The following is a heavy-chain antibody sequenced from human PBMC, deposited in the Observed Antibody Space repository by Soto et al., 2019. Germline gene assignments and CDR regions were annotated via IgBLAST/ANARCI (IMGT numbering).Heavy chain of an antibody. CDR1: GFTFSSYD. Sequence: GGSLRLSCAASGFTFSSYDMHWVRQATGKGLEWVSAIGTAGDTYYPGSVKGRFTISRENAKNSLYLQMNSLRAEDTAVYYCARGGYYYDSSGYYNRNDDAFDIWGQGTMLTVSS. V-gene: IGHV3-13*01. J-gene: IGHJ3*02. CDR3: ARGGYYYDSSGYYNRNDDAFDI. CDR2: IGTAGDT. D-gene: IGHD3-22*01.